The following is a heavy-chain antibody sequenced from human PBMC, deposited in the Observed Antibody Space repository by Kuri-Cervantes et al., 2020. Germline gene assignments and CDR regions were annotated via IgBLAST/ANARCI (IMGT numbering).Heavy chain of an antibody. Sequence: ASVKVSCKASGYTFTGYYMHWVRQAPGQGLEWMGWISAYNGNTNYAQKLQGRVTMTTDTSTSTAYMELRSLRSDDTAVYYCARDTGGPNWNYVPFVYWGQGTLVTVSS. CDR2: ISAYNGNT. J-gene: IGHJ4*02. CDR3: ARDTGGPNWNYVPFVY. V-gene: IGHV1-18*04. D-gene: IGHD1-7*01. CDR1: GYTFTGYY.